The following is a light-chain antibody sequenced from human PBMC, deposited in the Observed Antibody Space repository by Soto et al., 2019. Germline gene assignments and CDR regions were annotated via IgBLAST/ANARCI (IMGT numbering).Light chain of an antibody. CDR3: QQYNNGPRT. CDR2: GAS. J-gene: IGKJ1*01. CDR1: QSVSSN. Sequence: EIVMTQSPATLSVSPGERATLSCRASQSVSSNLAWYQQKTGQAPRLLIYGASTRATGIPARFSGSGSGTEFTLTISSLQSEDFAVYYCQQYNNGPRTFGQGTKEEIK. V-gene: IGKV3-15*01.